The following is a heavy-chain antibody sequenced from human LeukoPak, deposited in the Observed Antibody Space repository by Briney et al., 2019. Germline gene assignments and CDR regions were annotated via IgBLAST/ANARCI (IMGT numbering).Heavy chain of an antibody. Sequence: GGSLRLSCAASGFTFSSYAMSWVRQAPGKGLEWVSAISGSGGSTYYADSVKGRFTISRDNSKNTLYLQMNSLRAEDTAVYYCAKVTRALDWLLYDAFDIWGQGTMVTVSS. CDR1: GFTFSSYA. V-gene: IGHV3-23*01. CDR2: ISGSGGST. J-gene: IGHJ3*02. CDR3: AKVTRALDWLLYDAFDI. D-gene: IGHD3-9*01.